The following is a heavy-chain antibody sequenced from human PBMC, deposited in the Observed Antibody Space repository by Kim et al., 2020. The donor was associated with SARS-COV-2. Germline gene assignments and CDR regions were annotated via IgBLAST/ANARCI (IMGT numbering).Heavy chain of an antibody. CDR1: GGSISSYY. CDR3: ARDSMVRGLGLDY. V-gene: IGHV4-59*01. Sequence: SETLSLTCTVSGGSISSYYWSWIRQPPGKGLEWIGYIYYSGSTNYNPSLKSRVTISVDTSKNQFSLKLSSVTAADTAVYYCARDSMVRGLGLDYWGQGTLVTVSS. CDR2: IYYSGST. D-gene: IGHD3-10*01. J-gene: IGHJ4*02.